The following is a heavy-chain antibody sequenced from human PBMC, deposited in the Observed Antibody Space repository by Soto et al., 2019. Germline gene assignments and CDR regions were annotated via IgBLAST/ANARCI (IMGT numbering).Heavy chain of an antibody. J-gene: IGHJ1*01. CDR2: ISGSGGST. Sequence: EVQLLESGGGLVHPGGSLRLSCAASGFTFSSYAMSWVRQAPGKGLEWVSAISGSGGSTYYADSVKGRFTISRDNSKNTLYLQMNSLRAEDTAVYYCAKDYYDSSGYYYQQYFQHWGQGTLVTVSS. CDR1: GFTFSSYA. V-gene: IGHV3-23*01. CDR3: AKDYYDSSGYYYQQYFQH. D-gene: IGHD3-22*01.